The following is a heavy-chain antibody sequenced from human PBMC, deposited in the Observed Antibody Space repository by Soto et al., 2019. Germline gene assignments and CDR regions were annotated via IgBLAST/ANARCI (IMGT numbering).Heavy chain of an antibody. J-gene: IGHJ6*02. CDR3: ARDIPYYGMDV. CDR1: GFTFSSYA. CDR2: ISYDGSNE. Sequence: GGSLRLSCAASGFTFSSYAMHWVRQAPGKGLEWVAVISYDGSNEYYADSVKGRFTISRDNSKNTLYLQMSSLRAEDTAVYYCARDIPYYGMDVWGQGTTVTVSS. V-gene: IGHV3-30-3*01.